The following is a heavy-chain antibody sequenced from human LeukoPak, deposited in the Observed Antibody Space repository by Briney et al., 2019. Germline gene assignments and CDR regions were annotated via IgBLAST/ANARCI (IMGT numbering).Heavy chain of an antibody. D-gene: IGHD6-13*01. Sequence: SETLSLTCTVSGGSISSSSYYWGWIRQPPGKGLEWIGSIYYSGSTYYNPSLKSRVTISVDTSKNQFSLKLSSVTAADTAVYYCARDRGRGLGRIAATGYFDYWGQGTLVTVSS. CDR2: IYYSGST. V-gene: IGHV4-39*07. J-gene: IGHJ4*02. CDR3: ARDRGRGLGRIAATGYFDY. CDR1: GGSISSSSYY.